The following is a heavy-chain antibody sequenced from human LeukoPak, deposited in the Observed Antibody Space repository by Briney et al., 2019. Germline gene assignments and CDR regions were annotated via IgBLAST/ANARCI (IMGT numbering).Heavy chain of an antibody. CDR3: ARARGSGSYFDY. J-gene: IGHJ4*02. D-gene: IGHD1-26*01. CDR2: ISSNGGGT. Sequence: GGSLRLSCAASGFTFSSYAMHWVRQAPGKGLEYVSAISSNGGGTYYANSVKGRFTISRDNSKNTLYLQMGSLRAEDMAVYYCARARGSGSYFDYWGQGTLVTVSS. V-gene: IGHV3-64*01. CDR1: GFTFSSYA.